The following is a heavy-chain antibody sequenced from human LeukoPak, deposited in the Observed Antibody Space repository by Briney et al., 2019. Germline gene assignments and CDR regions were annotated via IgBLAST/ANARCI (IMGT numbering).Heavy chain of an antibody. CDR3: ARTQQWLLLGFDP. CDR2: ISSNGRTI. D-gene: IGHD6-19*01. CDR1: GLTFSDYY. Sequence: GGSLRLSCAASGLTFSDYYMSWIRQAPGKGLEWISYISSNGRTIYYADSVKGRFTISRDNARKSVYLQMNSLRAEDTAIYYYARTQQWLLLGFDPWGQGTLVTVSS. V-gene: IGHV3-11*01. J-gene: IGHJ5*02.